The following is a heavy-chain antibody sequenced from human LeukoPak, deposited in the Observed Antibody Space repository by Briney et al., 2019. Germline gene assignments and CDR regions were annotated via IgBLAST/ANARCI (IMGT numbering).Heavy chain of an antibody. D-gene: IGHD3-3*02. CDR1: GFTFSSYT. Sequence: PGGSLRLSCAASGFTFSSYTMNWVRQAPGKGLEWVSSITSSSSYIYYADSVKGRFTISRDNAKNSLSLQMNSLRAEDTAVYYCARDNPTLGDYGVHFWDYWGQGTLVTVSS. CDR2: ITSSSSYI. V-gene: IGHV3-21*01. J-gene: IGHJ4*02. CDR3: ARDNPTLGDYGVHFWDY.